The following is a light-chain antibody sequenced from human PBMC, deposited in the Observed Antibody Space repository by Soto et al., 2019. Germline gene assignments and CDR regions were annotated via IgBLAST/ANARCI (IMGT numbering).Light chain of an antibody. CDR3: ISYTSSSTSYV. Sequence: QSVLTQPASVSGSAGQSITISCPGTSSDVGGYNYVAWYQQHPGKVPRLMIYEVSNRPSGVSNRFSGSKSGSTASLTISGLQAEDEADYYCISYTSSSTSYVFGTGTKVTVL. CDR2: EVS. V-gene: IGLV2-14*01. J-gene: IGLJ1*01. CDR1: SSDVGGYNY.